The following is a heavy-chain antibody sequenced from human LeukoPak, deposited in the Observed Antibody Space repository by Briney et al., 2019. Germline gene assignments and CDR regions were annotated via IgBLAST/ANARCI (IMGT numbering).Heavy chain of an antibody. V-gene: IGHV1-2*02. CDR3: ARRIAAAGYYYYMDV. D-gene: IGHD6-13*01. J-gene: IGHJ6*03. CDR2: INPNSGGT. CDR1: GYTFTGYY. Sequence: GASVTVSCKASGYTFTGYYMHWVRQAPGQGLEWMGWINPNSGGTNYAQKFQGRVTMTRDTSISTAYMELSRLRSDDTAVYFCARRIAAAGYYYYMDVWGKGTTVTVSS.